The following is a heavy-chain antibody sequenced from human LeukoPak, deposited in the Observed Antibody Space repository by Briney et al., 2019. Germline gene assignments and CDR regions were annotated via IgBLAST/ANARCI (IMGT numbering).Heavy chain of an antibody. Sequence: GGSLRLSCAASGFTFSSYSMNWVRQAPGKGLEWVSYISSSSSTIYYADSVKGRFTISRDNAKNSLYLRMNSLRAEDTAVYYCARDGESSGWYGDDAFDIWGQGTMVTVSS. CDR3: ARDGESSGWYGDDAFDI. CDR1: GFTFSSYS. J-gene: IGHJ3*02. CDR2: ISSSSSTI. D-gene: IGHD6-19*01. V-gene: IGHV3-48*01.